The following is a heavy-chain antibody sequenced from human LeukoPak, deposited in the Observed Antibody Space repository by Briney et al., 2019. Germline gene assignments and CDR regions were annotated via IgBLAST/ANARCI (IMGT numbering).Heavy chain of an antibody. Sequence: PSETLSLTCTVSGGSISSSSYYWGWIRQPPGKGLEWIGSIHYSGSTYYNPSLKSRVTISVDTSKNQFSLKLSSVTAADTAVYYCARHHDNQYQLEEDWFDPWGQGTLVTVSP. V-gene: IGHV4-39*01. J-gene: IGHJ5*02. CDR1: GGSISSSSYY. CDR2: IHYSGST. D-gene: IGHD2-2*01. CDR3: ARHHDNQYQLEEDWFDP.